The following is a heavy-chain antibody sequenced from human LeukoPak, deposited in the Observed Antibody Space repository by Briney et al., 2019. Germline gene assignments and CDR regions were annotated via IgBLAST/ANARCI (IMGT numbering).Heavy chain of an antibody. D-gene: IGHD4-23*01. V-gene: IGHV3-49*04. J-gene: IGHJ4*02. CDR2: IRSKAYGATT. Sequence: QSGGSLRLSCTASGFTFGDYAMSWVRQAPGKGLEWVGFIRSKAYGATTEYAASVKGRFTISRDDSKSIAYQQMNSLKTEDTAVYYCTRAPYGGNSLATYWGQGTLVTVSS. CDR1: GFTFGDYA. CDR3: TRAPYGGNSLATY.